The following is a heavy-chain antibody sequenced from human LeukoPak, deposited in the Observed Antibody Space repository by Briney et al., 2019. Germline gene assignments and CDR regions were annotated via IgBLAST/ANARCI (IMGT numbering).Heavy chain of an antibody. CDR2: ISAYNGNT. D-gene: IGHD3-22*01. V-gene: IGHV1-18*01. Sequence: ASVKVSCKASGYTFTSYGISWVRQPPGQGLEWMGWISAYNGNTNYAQRFQGRVTMTTDTSTSTAYVELRGLRSDDTAVYYCARSNPAVSYMISSHWGQGTLVTVSS. CDR3: ARSNPAVSYMISSH. CDR1: GYTFTSYG. J-gene: IGHJ4*02.